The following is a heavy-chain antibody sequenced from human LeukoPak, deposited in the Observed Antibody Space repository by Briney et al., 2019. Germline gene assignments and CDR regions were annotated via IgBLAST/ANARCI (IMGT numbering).Heavy chain of an antibody. J-gene: IGHJ6*02. V-gene: IGHV5-51*01. CDR1: GYGFTSYW. CDR3: ARHPPYYYDSSGYYLDHYYGMDV. CDR2: IYPGDSDT. D-gene: IGHD3-22*01. Sequence: HGASLKISCKGSGYGFTSYWIGWVRQLPGKGLEWMGIIYPGDSDTRYSPSFQGQVTISADKSISTAYLQWSSLKASDTAMYYCARHPPYYYDSSGYYLDHYYGMDVWGQGTTVTVSS.